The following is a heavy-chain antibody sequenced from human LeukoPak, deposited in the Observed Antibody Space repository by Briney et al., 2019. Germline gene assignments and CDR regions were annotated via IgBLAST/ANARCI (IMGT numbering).Heavy chain of an antibody. CDR3: ARVGYSSGSKPFDY. D-gene: IGHD6-19*01. V-gene: IGHV1-18*04. J-gene: IGHJ4*02. CDR1: GYTFTCYG. Sequence: ASVKVSCKASGYTFTCYGISWVRQAPGQGLEWMGWISAYNGNTNYAQKLQGRVTMTTDTSTSTAYMELRSLRSDDTAVYYCARVGYSSGSKPFDYWGQGTLVTVSS. CDR2: ISAYNGNT.